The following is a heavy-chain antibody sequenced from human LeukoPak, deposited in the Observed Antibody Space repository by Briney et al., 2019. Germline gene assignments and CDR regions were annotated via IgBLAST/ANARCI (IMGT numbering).Heavy chain of an antibody. CDR3: ARHSGCSSGWYQLDY. V-gene: IGHV5-51*01. CDR2: IYPGDSDT. CDR1: GYSFTSYW. Sequence: GESLKISCKGSGYSFTSYWIGWVRQMPGKGLEWMGIIYPGDSDTRYSPSFQGQVTISADKSISTAYLQWSSLKASDTAMYYCARHSGCSSGWYQLDYWGQGTLVTVSS. J-gene: IGHJ4*02. D-gene: IGHD6-19*01.